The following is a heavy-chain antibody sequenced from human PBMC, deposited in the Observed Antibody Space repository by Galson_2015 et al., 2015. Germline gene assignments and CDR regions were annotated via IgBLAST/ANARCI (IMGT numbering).Heavy chain of an antibody. Sequence: SLRLSCAASRFSIRKSGMHWVRQAPGKGLEWVATILFVGSNKFYADSVKGRFTISRDNYENTLYLQMDSLRIEDTAVYFCAKGGSGPDWFDPWGQGALVTVSS. V-gene: IGHV3-30*18. CDR3: AKGGSGPDWFDP. CDR2: ILFVGSNK. J-gene: IGHJ5*02. CDR1: RFSIRKSG. D-gene: IGHD3-10*01.